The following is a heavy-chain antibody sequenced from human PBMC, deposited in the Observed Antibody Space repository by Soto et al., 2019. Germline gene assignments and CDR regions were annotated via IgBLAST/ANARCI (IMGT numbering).Heavy chain of an antibody. J-gene: IGHJ3*02. Sequence: ASVKVSCKASGGTFSSYAISWVRQAPGQGLEWMGGIIPIFGTANYAQKFQGRVTITADESTSTAYMELSSLRSEDTAVYYCATGGNSPAFDIWGQGTMVTVSS. CDR3: ATGGNSPAFDI. D-gene: IGHD2-21*02. V-gene: IGHV1-69*13. CDR1: GGTFSSYA. CDR2: IIPIFGTA.